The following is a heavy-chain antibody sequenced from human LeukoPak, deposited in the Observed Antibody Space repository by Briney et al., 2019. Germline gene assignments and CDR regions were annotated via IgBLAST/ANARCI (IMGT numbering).Heavy chain of an antibody. Sequence: GGSLRLSCAASGFTVSSTYMSGFRQPPGKGLDWVSVIYSGGSTYYADSVKGRFTISRDNSKNTLYLQMNSLRAEDTAVYYCARGSSNIAARNNWFDPWGQGTLVTVSS. CDR3: ARGSSNIAARNNWFDP. CDR2: IYSGGST. V-gene: IGHV3-53*01. J-gene: IGHJ5*02. D-gene: IGHD6-6*01. CDR1: GFTVSSTY.